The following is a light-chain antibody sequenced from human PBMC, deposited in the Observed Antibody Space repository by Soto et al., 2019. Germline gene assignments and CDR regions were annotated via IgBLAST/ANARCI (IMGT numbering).Light chain of an antibody. Sequence: QSALTQPASVSGSPGQSIAISCTGSSSDVGIYNYVSWYQQHPGKVPKLIIYEVTNRPSGVSNRFSGSKSGNTASLTISGLQVEDEADYYCSSYTTSSTRVFGTGTKLTVL. CDR2: EVT. J-gene: IGLJ1*01. V-gene: IGLV2-14*01. CDR1: SSDVGIYNY. CDR3: SSYTTSSTRV.